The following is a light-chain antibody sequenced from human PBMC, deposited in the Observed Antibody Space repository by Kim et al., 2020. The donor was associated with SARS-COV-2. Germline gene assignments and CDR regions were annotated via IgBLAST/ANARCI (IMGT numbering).Light chain of an antibody. Sequence: NFMLTQPHSVSESPGKTVTISCTRSSGSIASSFVQWYQQRPGSAPTTVIFEDKLRASGVPDRFSGSIDTSSNSASLIISGLMTEDEADYYCQSYDNDNPVIFGGGTQLTVL. J-gene: IGLJ2*01. CDR2: EDK. CDR1: SGSIASSF. V-gene: IGLV6-57*04. CDR3: QSYDNDNPVI.